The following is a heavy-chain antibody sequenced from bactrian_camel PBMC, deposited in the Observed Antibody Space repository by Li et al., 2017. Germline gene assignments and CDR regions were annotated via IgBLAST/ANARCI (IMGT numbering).Heavy chain of an antibody. CDR2: IDQDGET. CDR3: AIHFCVFTDYIVDEY. D-gene: IGHD1*01. J-gene: IGHJ4*01. Sequence: VQLVESGGGSVQAGGSLTLSCLASIDIRRRCLAWFRQAPGQEREGVATIDQDGETVYADSTKGRFTISKDNAKDTLYLQMNSLKPEDTAMYYCAIHFCVFTDYIVDEYRGQGTQVTVS. CDR1: IDIRRRC. V-gene: IGHV3S55*01.